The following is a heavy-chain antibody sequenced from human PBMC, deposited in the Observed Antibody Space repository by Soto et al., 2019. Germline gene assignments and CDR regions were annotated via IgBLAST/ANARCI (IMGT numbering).Heavy chain of an antibody. J-gene: IGHJ6*02. V-gene: IGHV3-15*07. D-gene: IGHD2-21*01. CDR1: GFTFSDAW. CDR3: TKDTIATSDYALDV. Sequence: EVQLVESGGGFIKPGGSLRLSCAASGFTFSDAWMNWVRQAPGKGLEWVGRLKRKSDGGTTDYAAPVKGRITISTDDSENTLYLQLNNLKTEDTAVYYCTKDTIATSDYALDVWGQGTTVIVSS. CDR2: LKRKSDGGTT.